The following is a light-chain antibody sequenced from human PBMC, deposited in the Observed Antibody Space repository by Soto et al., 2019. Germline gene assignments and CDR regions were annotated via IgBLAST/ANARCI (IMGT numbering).Light chain of an antibody. CDR2: DVT. CDR3: SSYTTSSSPL. J-gene: IGLJ3*02. Sequence: QSALTQPASVSGSPGQSITISCTGTSSDVGAYNYVSWYQQHPGKAPKLMIYDVTNRPSGVSNCFSGSKSGNTASLTISGLQPEDEADYYCSSYTTSSSPLFGGGTKVTVL. CDR1: SSDVGAYNY. V-gene: IGLV2-14*01.